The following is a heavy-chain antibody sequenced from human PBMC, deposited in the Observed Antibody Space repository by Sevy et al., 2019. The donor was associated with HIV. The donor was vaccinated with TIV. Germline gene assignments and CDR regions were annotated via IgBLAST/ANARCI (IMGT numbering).Heavy chain of an antibody. Sequence: SETLSLTCAVSGGSISSGGYSWSWIRQPPGKGLEWIGYIYHSGSTYYNPSLKSRVTISVDRSKNQFSLKLSSVTAADTAVYYCARVGGDGDYFDYWGQGTLVTVSS. J-gene: IGHJ4*02. CDR2: IYHSGST. CDR3: ARVGGDGDYFDY. CDR1: GGSISSGGYS. D-gene: IGHD2-21*02. V-gene: IGHV4-30-2*01.